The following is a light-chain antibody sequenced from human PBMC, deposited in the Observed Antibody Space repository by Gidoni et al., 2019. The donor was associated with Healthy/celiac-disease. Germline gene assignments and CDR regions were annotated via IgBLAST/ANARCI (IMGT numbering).Light chain of an antibody. J-gene: IGKJ5*01. CDR1: QDISNY. V-gene: IGKV1-33*01. CDR3: QQYDNLPIT. CDR2: DAS. Sequence: DIQMTQSPSSLSASVGDRVTITCQASQDISNYLHWYQQKPGKAPKLLIYDASTWDTGVPSRFSGSGSGTDFTFTISSLQPEDIATYYCQQYDNLPITFXQXTRLEIK.